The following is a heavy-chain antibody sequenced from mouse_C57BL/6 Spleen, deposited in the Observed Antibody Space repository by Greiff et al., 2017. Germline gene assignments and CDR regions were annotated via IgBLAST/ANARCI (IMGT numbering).Heavy chain of an antibody. Sequence: QVQLQQSGAELVKPGASVKLSCKASGYTFTSYWMHWVKQRPGQGLEWIGMIHPNSGSTNYNEKFKSKATLTVDKSSSTAYMQLSSLTSEDSAVYYCARRDYYDYDVGFAYWGQGTLVTVSA. CDR1: GYTFTSYW. CDR2: IHPNSGST. V-gene: IGHV1-64*01. D-gene: IGHD2-4*01. CDR3: ARRDYYDYDVGFAY. J-gene: IGHJ3*01.